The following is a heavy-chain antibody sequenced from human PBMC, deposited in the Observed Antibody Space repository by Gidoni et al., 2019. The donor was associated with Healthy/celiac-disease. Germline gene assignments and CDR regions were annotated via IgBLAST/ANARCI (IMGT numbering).Heavy chain of an antibody. V-gene: IGHV1-18*01. CDR2: ISAYNGNT. Sequence: QVQLVQSGADVKKPGASVKGSCKAPGYTFTSSGISWVRQAPGQGLEWMGWISAYNGNTNYAQKLQSRVTMTTDTSTSTAYMELRSLRSDDTAVYYCASQYYYDSSGYYYYPWGQGTLVTVSS. D-gene: IGHD3-22*01. CDR3: ASQYYYDSSGYYYYP. CDR1: GYTFTSSG. J-gene: IGHJ5*02.